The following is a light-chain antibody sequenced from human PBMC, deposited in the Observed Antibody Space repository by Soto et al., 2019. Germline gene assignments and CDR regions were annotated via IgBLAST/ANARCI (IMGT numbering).Light chain of an antibody. Sequence: QSVLTQPPSASGTPGQRVTISCSGSSSNIGSNYVYWYQQLPGTAPKLLIYRNNQRPSGVPDRFSRSKSGPSASLAISGLRSEDEADYYCAAWDDSLSGVVFGGGTKLTVL. V-gene: IGLV1-47*01. CDR2: RNN. CDR3: AAWDDSLSGVV. CDR1: SSNIGSNY. J-gene: IGLJ2*01.